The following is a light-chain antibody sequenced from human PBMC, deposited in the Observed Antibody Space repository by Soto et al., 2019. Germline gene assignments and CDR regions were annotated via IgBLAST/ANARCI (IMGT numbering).Light chain of an antibody. CDR3: HGWDSSTDHYV. Sequence: SYELTQPPSMSLAPGQTARVTSGGYNIGSKIVHWYQQRPGQAPGLFVYDDRDRPSGIHERFSGSNAGNTATLTISRVEAEDEADYYWHGWDSSTDHYVFGTGTKVTVL. J-gene: IGLJ1*01. V-gene: IGLV3-21*02. CDR1: NIGSKI. CDR2: DDR.